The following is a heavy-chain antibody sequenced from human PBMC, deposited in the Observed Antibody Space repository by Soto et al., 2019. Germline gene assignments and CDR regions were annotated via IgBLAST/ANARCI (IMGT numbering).Heavy chain of an antibody. CDR1: GYTITSYG. CDR2: ISAYNGNT. CDR3: ARDLRITMIVVVINYYYGMDV. D-gene: IGHD3-22*01. Sequence: ASVKVSCKASGYTITSYGISWVRQAPGQGLEWMGWISAYNGNTNYAQKLQGRVTMTTDTSTSTAYMELRSLRSDDTAVYYCARDLRITMIVVVINYYYGMDVWGQGTTVTVSS. V-gene: IGHV1-18*04. J-gene: IGHJ6*02.